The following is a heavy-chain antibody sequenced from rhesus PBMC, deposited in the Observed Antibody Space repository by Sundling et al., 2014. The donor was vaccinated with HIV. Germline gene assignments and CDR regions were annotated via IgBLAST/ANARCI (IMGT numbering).Heavy chain of an antibody. CDR3: AREWGGVFGLLNNYGLDS. J-gene: IGHJ6*01. Sequence: QVQLQESGPGLVKPSETLSLTCAVSGGSLSGYFWGWIRQPPGKGLEWIGYIGGSTSRTDYNPSLKSRVTISKDTSKNQFSLELRSMTAADTAVYYCAREWGGVFGLLNNYGLDSWGQGVVVTVSS. V-gene: IGHV4-165*01. D-gene: IGHD3-3*01. CDR2: IGGSTSRT. CDR1: GGSLSGYF.